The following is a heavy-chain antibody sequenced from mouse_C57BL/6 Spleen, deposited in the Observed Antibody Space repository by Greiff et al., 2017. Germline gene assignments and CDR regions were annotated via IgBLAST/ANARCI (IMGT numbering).Heavy chain of an antibody. V-gene: IGHV1-26*01. J-gene: IGHJ4*01. D-gene: IGHD3-3*01. Sequence: VQLQQSGPELVKPGASVKISCKASGYTFTDYYMNWVKQSHGKSLEWIGDIIPNNVGPSYNQKFKGKDTLTVTKSSSTAYMELRSLTSEDAAVYYCARRGLRARDWGGQGTSGTVAS. CDR2: IIPNNVGP. CDR3: ARRGLRARDW. CDR1: GYTFTDYY.